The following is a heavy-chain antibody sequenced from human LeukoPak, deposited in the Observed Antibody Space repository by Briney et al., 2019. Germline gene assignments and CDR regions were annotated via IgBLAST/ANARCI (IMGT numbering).Heavy chain of an antibody. J-gene: IGHJ4*02. CDR3: VRDGSGHVFDY. V-gene: IGHV3-66*01. CDR1: GFTVSSDY. Sequence: PGGSLRLSCAASGFTVSSDYMSWVRQAPGKGLEWVSVIYRDGSTYYADSVKGRFTISRDNSRNTLYLQMNSLRADDTAMYYCVRDGSGHVFDYWGQGTLVTVSS. CDR2: IYRDGST. D-gene: IGHD3-10*01.